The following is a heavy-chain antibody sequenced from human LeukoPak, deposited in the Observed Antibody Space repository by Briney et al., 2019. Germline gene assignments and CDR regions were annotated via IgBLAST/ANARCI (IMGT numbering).Heavy chain of an antibody. J-gene: IGHJ4*02. CDR3: ARARETMAIDY. CDR2: INHSGST. V-gene: IGHV4-34*01. D-gene: IGHD5-24*01. CDR1: GESFSGYY. Sequence: PSETLSLTCAVYGESFSGYYWAWIRQPPGRGLEWIGEINHSGSTTYNPSLKSRVTISVDTPKNQFSLKLSSVTAADTAVYYCARARETMAIDYWGQGTLVTVSS.